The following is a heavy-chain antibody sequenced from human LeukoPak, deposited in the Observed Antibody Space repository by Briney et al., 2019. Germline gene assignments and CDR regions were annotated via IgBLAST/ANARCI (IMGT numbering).Heavy chain of an antibody. D-gene: IGHD1-26*01. CDR3: ARVHGAAANFDY. V-gene: IGHV4-4*02. Sequence: SGTLSLTCVVSGGSISSTNWWSWVRQPPRKGLEWIGEIYHSGSTNYNPSLKSRVIISVDKSKNQFSLELSSVTAADTAVYYCARVHGAAANFDYWGQGTLVTVSS. J-gene: IGHJ4*02. CDR2: IYHSGST. CDR1: GGSISSTNW.